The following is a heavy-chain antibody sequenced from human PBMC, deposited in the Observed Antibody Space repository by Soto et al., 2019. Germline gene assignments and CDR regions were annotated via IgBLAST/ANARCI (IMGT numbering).Heavy chain of an antibody. CDR1: GDSFSSYW. CDR2: IDPSDSHT. Sequence: PGESLKISCKGSGDSFSSYWINWVRQMPGKGLEGMGRIDPSDSHTDYSPSFQGHVTISADKSINTAYLQWSSLRASDTAIYYCARVASTYDLPRFGMDVWGPGTTVTVSS. D-gene: IGHD5-12*01. CDR3: ARVASTYDLPRFGMDV. J-gene: IGHJ6*02. V-gene: IGHV5-10-1*01.